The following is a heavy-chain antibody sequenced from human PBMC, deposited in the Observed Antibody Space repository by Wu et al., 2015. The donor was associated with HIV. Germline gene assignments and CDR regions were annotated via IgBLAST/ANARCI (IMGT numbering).Heavy chain of an antibody. V-gene: IGHV1-69*11. CDR1: GGTFSTCA. J-gene: IGHJ5*02. D-gene: IGHD2/OR15-2a*01. Sequence: QVQLVQSGAEVKKPGSSVKVSCKASGGTFSTCAVSWVRQAPGQGLEWMGRIIPILGTSYYAQNFQGRVTITADEFTSTAYMEMSSLRSEDTAVYYCTTEPRAAPPPNRRSKVTLLSLRTLRAGRNGPRFDP. CDR2: IIPILGTS. CDR3: TTEPRAAPPPNRRSKVTLLSLRTLRAGRNGPRFDP.